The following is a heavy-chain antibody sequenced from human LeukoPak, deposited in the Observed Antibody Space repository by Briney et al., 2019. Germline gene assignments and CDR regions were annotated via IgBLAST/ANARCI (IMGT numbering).Heavy chain of an antibody. CDR2: INHSGST. Sequence: SETLSLTCAVYGGSFSGYYWSWIRQPPGKGLEWIGEINHSGSTNYNPSLKSRVTISVDTSKNQCSLKLSSVTAADTAVYYCARGRMVRGVNYWGQGTLVTVSS. V-gene: IGHV4-34*01. CDR3: ARGRMVRGVNY. CDR1: GGSFSGYY. J-gene: IGHJ4*02. D-gene: IGHD3-10*01.